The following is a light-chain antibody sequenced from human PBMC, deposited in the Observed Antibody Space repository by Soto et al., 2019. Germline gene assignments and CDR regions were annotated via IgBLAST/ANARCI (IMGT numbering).Light chain of an antibody. CDR1: QSLSSRY. V-gene: IGKV3-20*01. CDR3: QQYSSSPPT. Sequence: EIVLTQSPGTLSLSPGDRATLSCRASQSLSSRYLAWYRQKPGQAPRLLIYGASNRYTGIPARFSGSGSGTDFTLTISRLEPDDLAVYYCQQYSSSPPTFGGGTKVEIK. J-gene: IGKJ4*01. CDR2: GAS.